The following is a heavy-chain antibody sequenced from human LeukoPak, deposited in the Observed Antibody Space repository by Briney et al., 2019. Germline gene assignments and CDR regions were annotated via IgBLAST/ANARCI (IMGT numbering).Heavy chain of an antibody. CDR3: TTTTRGWYGVGDY. J-gene: IGHJ4*02. CDR2: IYYSGST. Sequence: SETLSLTCIVAGDSMTKKYWTWIRQPPGKGLEWIGYIYYSGSTSYSPSLKSRVTISVDTSKSQFSLKLSSVTATDTAVYYCTTTTRGWYGVGDYWGQGTLVTVSS. V-gene: IGHV4-59*08. D-gene: IGHD6-19*01. CDR1: GDSMTKKY.